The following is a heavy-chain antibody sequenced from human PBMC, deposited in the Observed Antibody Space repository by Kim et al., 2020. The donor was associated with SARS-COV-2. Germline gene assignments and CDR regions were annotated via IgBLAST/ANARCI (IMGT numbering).Heavy chain of an antibody. J-gene: IGHJ5*02. Sequence: SETLSLTCTVSGGSISSGNYAWSWIRQPPGKGLEWIGYIYHSGSAFYNPSLMSRVTISVDRSNNQFSLSLTSVSAADTAVYFCARDNVEPPVANGFGPWGQGLVVTVSS. CDR2: IYHSGSA. V-gene: IGHV4-30-2*01. CDR3: ARDNVEPPVANGFGP. CDR1: GGSISSGNYA. D-gene: IGHD2-2*01.